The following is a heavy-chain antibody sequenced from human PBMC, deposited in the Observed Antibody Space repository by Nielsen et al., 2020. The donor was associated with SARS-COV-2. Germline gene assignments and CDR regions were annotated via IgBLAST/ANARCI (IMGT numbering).Heavy chain of an antibody. D-gene: IGHD4-23*01. V-gene: IGHV4-59*08. CDR1: GGPITSYY. CDR3: ARFLRGNSARYLDY. Sequence: SETLSPTCTVPGGPITSYYWSWIPQPPAKGLAWTGYISYSGSTTYNPSLKSRVTISADTSKNHFSLNLSSVTAADTALYYCARFLRGNSARYLDYWGQGTLVTVSS. CDR2: ISYSGST. J-gene: IGHJ4*02.